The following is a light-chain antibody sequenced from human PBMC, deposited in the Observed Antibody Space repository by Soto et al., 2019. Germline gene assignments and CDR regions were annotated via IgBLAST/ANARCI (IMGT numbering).Light chain of an antibody. CDR1: QTIGNY. V-gene: IGKV1-39*01. J-gene: IGKJ1*01. CDR2: AAS. CDR3: QQYGSSSWT. Sequence: IQMTQAPSSLPESVGDRVTITCRASQTIGNYLNWYQQRPGKAPNLLISAASTLQSGVPSRFSGSGSGTDFTLTISRLEPEDFAVYYCQQYGSSSWTFGQGTKVDI.